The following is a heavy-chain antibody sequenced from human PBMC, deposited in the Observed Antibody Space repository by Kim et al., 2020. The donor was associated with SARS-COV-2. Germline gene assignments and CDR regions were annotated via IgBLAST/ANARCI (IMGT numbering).Heavy chain of an antibody. CDR2: ISGSGGST. Sequence: GGSLRLSCAASGFTFSSYAMSWVRQAPGKGLEWVSAISGSGGSTYYADSVKGRFTISRDNSKNTLYLQMNSLRAEDTAIYYCAKALMWWLSSYFDYWGQGTLVTVSS. CDR1: GFTFSSYA. V-gene: IGHV3-23*01. D-gene: IGHD2-21*01. CDR3: AKALMWWLSSYFDY. J-gene: IGHJ4*02.